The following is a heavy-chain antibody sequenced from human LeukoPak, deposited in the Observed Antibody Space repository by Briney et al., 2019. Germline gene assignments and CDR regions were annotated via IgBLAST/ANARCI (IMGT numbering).Heavy chain of an antibody. CDR2: INPNSGGT. J-gene: IGHJ6*03. D-gene: IGHD3-22*01. Sequence: ASVKVSCKASGYTFTGYYMHWVRQAPGQGLEWMGWINPNSGGTNYAQKLQGRVTMTTDTSTSTAYMELRSLRSDDTAVYYCARVGHYDSSGYDYYYYYMDVWGKGTTVTVSS. V-gene: IGHV1-2*02. CDR1: GYTFTGYY. CDR3: ARVGHYDSSGYDYYYYYMDV.